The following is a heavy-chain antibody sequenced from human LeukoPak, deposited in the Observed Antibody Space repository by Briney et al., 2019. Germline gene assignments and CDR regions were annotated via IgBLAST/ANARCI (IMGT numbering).Heavy chain of an antibody. CDR1: GFTFSSYA. V-gene: IGHV3-23*01. J-gene: IGHJ4*02. Sequence: GGSLRLSCAASGFTFSSYAMSWVRQAPGKGLEWVSAISGSGGSTYYADSVKGRFTISRDNSKNTLYLQMNSLRAEDTAVYYCAKDRPNPYCSGGSCYSGLCDYWGQGTLVTVSP. D-gene: IGHD2-15*01. CDR3: AKDRPNPYCSGGSCYSGLCDY. CDR2: ISGSGGST.